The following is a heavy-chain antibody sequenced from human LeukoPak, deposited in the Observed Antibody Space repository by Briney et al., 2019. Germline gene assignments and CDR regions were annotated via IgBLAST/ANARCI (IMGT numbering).Heavy chain of an antibody. CDR3: ARDGLNYYGSGSYE. J-gene: IGHJ4*02. D-gene: IGHD3-10*01. V-gene: IGHV1-69*13. CDR2: IIPIFGTA. Sequence: ASVKVSCKASGGTFSSYAISWVRQAPGQGLEWMGGIIPIFGTANYAQKFQGRVTITADESTSTAYMELSSLRSEDTAVYYCARDGLNYYGSGSYEWGQGTQVTVSS. CDR1: GGTFSSYA.